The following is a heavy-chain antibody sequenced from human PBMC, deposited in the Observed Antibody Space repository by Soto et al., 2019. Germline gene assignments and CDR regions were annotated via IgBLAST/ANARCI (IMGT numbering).Heavy chain of an antibody. CDR2: ISTYNGNT. CDR3: ARVMTTFGVVSKGPDH. V-gene: IGHV1-18*04. D-gene: IGHD3-3*01. Sequence: ASVKVSCKASGYPFTTYGITWVRQAPGQGLEWMGWISTYNGNTNYAQSLQGRVTMTRETPSTTAYMELRSLRSDDTAVYYCARVMTTFGVVSKGPDHWGQGTLVTVSS. CDR1: GYPFTTYG. J-gene: IGHJ4*02.